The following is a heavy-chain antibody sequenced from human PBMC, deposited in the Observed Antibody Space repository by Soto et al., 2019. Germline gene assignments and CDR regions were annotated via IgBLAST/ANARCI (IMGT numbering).Heavy chain of an antibody. Sequence: SETLSLTCTVSGYSISSGYYWSWIRQTPGKGLEWIGSISHSGTSFYNPSLRSRVTISMDTSNNHFSLKLNSLTATDTAVYYWARDSGGHSGWGHWYDTWGQGTLVTVSS. J-gene: IGHJ5*02. CDR2: ISHSGTS. CDR1: GYSISSGYY. CDR3: ARDSGGHSGWGHWYDT. D-gene: IGHD2-21*02. V-gene: IGHV4-38-2*02.